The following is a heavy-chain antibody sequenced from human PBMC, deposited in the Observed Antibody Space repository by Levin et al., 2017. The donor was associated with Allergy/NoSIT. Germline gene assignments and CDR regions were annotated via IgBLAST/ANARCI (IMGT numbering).Heavy chain of an antibody. Sequence: SVKVSCKASGGTFSSYAISWVRQAPGQGLEWMGRIIPILGIANYAQKFQGRVTITADKSTSTAYMELSSLRSEDTAVYYCARSDGSGSYYNYYYYMDVWGKGTTVTVSS. J-gene: IGHJ6*03. D-gene: IGHD3-10*01. V-gene: IGHV1-69*04. CDR3: ARSDGSGSYYNYYYYMDV. CDR1: GGTFSSYA. CDR2: IIPILGIA.